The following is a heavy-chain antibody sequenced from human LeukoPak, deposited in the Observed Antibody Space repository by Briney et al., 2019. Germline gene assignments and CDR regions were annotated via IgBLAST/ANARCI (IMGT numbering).Heavy chain of an antibody. Sequence: SETLSLTCAVYGGSFSGYYWSWIRQPPGKGLEWIGEINHSGSTNYNPSLKSRVTISVDTSKNQFSLKLSSVTAADTAVYYCARSDIVVVPAATYAFDIWGQGTMVTVSS. CDR2: INHSGST. D-gene: IGHD2-2*01. J-gene: IGHJ3*02. CDR3: ARSDIVVVPAATYAFDI. CDR1: GGSFSGYY. V-gene: IGHV4-34*01.